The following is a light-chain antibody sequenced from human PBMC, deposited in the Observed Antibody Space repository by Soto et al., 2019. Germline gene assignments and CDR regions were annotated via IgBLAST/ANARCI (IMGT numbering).Light chain of an antibody. V-gene: IGKV3-20*01. CDR1: QSITDNY. CDR3: QQYGSPPPWT. J-gene: IGKJ1*01. CDR2: DTF. Sequence: EIVLTQSPGTRSLSPGERITLFCRASQSITDNYLAWYQQKPGQAPSLLIYDTFIRAAGVPNRFSGGGSVTDFTLTISRLEPEDFGIYYCQQYGSPPPWTFGQGTKVDI.